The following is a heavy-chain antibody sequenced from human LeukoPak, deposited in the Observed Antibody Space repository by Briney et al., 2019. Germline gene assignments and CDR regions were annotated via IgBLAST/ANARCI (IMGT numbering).Heavy chain of an antibody. CDR2: IYTSGST. V-gene: IGHV4-4*07. Sequence: SETLSLTCTVSGGSISSYYWSWIRQPAGKGPEWIGRIYTSGSTNYNPSLKSRVTMSVDTSKNQFSLKLSFVTAADTAVYYCARDLPPPVLLWFGAGFDPWGQGTLVTVSS. J-gene: IGHJ5*02. CDR1: GGSISSYY. D-gene: IGHD3-10*01. CDR3: ARDLPPPVLLWFGAGFDP.